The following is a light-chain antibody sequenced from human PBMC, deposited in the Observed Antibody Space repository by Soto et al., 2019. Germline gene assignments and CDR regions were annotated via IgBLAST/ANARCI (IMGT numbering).Light chain of an antibody. CDR1: QTVSSNY. CDR2: GAS. J-gene: IGKJ5*01. CDR3: QQYGSSPPIT. Sequence: EIILTQSPDTLSLSPGERATLSCRASQTVSSNYLAWCQQRPGQAPRLLIYGASTRAAGIPDRFSGSGSGTDFTLTISRLEPEDSAVYYCQQYGSSPPITFGQGTRLENK. V-gene: IGKV3-20*01.